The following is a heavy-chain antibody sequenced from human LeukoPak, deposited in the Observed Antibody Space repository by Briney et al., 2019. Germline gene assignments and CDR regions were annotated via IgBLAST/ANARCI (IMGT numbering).Heavy chain of an antibody. J-gene: IGHJ5*02. CDR2: ISYDGSNK. V-gene: IGHV3-30*18. Sequence: GRSLRLSCAASGFTFSSYGMHWVRQAPGKGLEWVAVISYDGSNKYYADSVKGRFTISRDNSKNTLYLQMNSLRAEDTAVYYCAKGYYRSDHWGQEYWSPCPQ. CDR1: GFTFSSYG. CDR3: AKGYYRSDH. D-gene: IGHD3-10*01.